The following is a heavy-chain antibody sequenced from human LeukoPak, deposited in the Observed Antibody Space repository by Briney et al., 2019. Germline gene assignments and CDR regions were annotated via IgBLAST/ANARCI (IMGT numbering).Heavy chain of an antibody. Sequence: GGSLRLSCVASGFTFGNYGMRWVRQAPGKGLEWVSGISGSGYYTYSADSAKGRFTISRDNSKNTVDLQMNSLRAEDTAVYYCAKDYVFRSTTCPNFFDLWGQGTLVTVSS. CDR1: GFTFGNYG. CDR2: ISGSGYYT. CDR3: AKDYVFRSTTCPNFFDL. D-gene: IGHD2-2*01. J-gene: IGHJ4*02. V-gene: IGHV3-23*01.